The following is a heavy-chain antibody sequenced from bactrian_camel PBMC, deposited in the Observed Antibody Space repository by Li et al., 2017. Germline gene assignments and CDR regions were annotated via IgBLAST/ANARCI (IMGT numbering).Heavy chain of an antibody. CDR1: AGYTYSSYC. D-gene: IGHD7*01. Sequence: VQLVESGGGSVQAGGSLRLSCAASAGYTYSSYCMGWFRQAPGKEREGVAVFARAGGSPLYGDSVKGRFTTSRDRAESTVYLQMNALKPEDTAMYYCKTESRRYDGNCEHGKWGQGTQVTVS. CDR2: FARAGGSP. CDR3: KTESRRYDGNCEHGK. V-gene: IGHV3S40*01. J-gene: IGHJ4*01.